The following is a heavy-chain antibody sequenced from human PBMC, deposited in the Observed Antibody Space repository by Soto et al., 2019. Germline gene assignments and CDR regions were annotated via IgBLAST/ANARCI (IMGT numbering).Heavy chain of an antibody. J-gene: IGHJ4*02. Sequence: SVKVSCKASGGTFSSYAISWVRQAPVQGLEWMGGIIPIFGTANYAQKFQGRVTITADESTSTAYMELSSLRSEDTAVYYCARVDSSSWYIDYWGQGTLVTLSS. D-gene: IGHD6-6*01. CDR3: ARVDSSSWYIDY. CDR1: GGTFSSYA. V-gene: IGHV1-69*01. CDR2: IIPIFGTA.